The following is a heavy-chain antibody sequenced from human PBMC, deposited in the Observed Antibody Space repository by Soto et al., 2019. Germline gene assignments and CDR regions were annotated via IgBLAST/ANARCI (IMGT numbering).Heavy chain of an antibody. D-gene: IGHD6-13*01. CDR1: GGTFSSYQ. J-gene: IGHJ4*02. CDR2: IVPIYRTA. Sequence: QVQLVQSGAEVKKPGSSVKVSCKASGGTFSSYQINWVRQAPGQGLEWVGGIVPIYRTADYAQKFQGRVTITADESARTSYMERRSLKSQDTAVYYCVRDSGAKLSSSWGQGTLVTVSS. CDR3: VRDSGAKLSSS. V-gene: IGHV1-69*01.